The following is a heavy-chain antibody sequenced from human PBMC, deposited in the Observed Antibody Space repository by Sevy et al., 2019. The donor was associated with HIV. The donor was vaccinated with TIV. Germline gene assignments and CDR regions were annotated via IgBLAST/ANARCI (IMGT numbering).Heavy chain of an antibody. J-gene: IGHJ6*02. CDR3: AREGSPYDTYYYYYGMDV. CDR2: IKQDGSEK. D-gene: IGHD5-12*01. V-gene: IGHV3-7*01. CDR1: GFTFSSYA. Sequence: GGSLRLSCAASGFTFSSYAMHWVRQAPGKGLEWVANIKQDGSEKYYVDSVKGRFTISRDNSQNSLFLQMNTLRAEDTAVYYCAREGSPYDTYYYYYGMDVWGQGTTVTVS.